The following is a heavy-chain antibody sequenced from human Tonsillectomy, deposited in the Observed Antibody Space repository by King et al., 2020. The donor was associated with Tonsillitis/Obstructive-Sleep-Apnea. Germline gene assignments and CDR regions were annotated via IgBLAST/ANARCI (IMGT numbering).Heavy chain of an antibody. V-gene: IGHV3-30*04. CDR3: ARDRGGHSSSWYYGYYYYGMDV. CDR2: ISYDGSNK. D-gene: IGHD6-13*01. J-gene: IGHJ6*02. CDR1: GFTLSSYA. Sequence: VQLVESGGGVVQPGRSLRLSCAASGFTLSSYAMYWVRQAPGKGLEWVAVISYDGSNKYYADSVKGRFTISRDNSKNTVYLQVSSLRAEDTAVYYCARDRGGHSSSWYYGYYYYGMDVWGQGTTVTVSS.